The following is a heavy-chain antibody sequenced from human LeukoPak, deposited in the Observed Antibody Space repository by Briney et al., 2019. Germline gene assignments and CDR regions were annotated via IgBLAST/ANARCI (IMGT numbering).Heavy chain of an antibody. J-gene: IGHJ4*02. CDR1: GFTFSNYW. CDR3: TRDQD. Sequence: TGGSLRLSCAASGFTFSNYWMSWVRQAPGKGLEWVANIKYDGSEKYYVDSVKGRFTISRDSAKNSLYLQMNSLSAEDTAVYYCTRDQDWGQGTLVTVSS. V-gene: IGHV3-7*01. CDR2: IKYDGSEK.